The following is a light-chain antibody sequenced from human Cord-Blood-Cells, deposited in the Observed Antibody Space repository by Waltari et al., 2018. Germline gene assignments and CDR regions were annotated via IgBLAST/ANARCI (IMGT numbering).Light chain of an antibody. J-gene: IGLJ2*01. CDR1: SSNIGRNY. V-gene: IGLV1-47*01. Sequence: QSVLTQPPSASGPPGQRVTISCSGSSSNIGRNYVYWYQQLPGTAPKHLIYRNNQRPSGVPDRFSGSKSGTSASLAISGLRSGDEADYYCAAWDDSLSGRVFGGGTKLTVL. CDR2: RNN. CDR3: AAWDDSLSGRV.